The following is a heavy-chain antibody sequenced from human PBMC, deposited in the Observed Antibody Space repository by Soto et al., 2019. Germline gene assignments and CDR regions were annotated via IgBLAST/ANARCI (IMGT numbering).Heavy chain of an antibody. Sequence: SETLSLTCTVSGGSISSYYWSWIRQPPGKGLEWIGYIYYSGSTNYNPSLKSRVTISVDTSKNQFSLKLSSVTAADTAVYYCAREGYYDSSGYVIDYWGQGTLVTVSS. CDR2: IYYSGST. CDR1: GGSISSYY. J-gene: IGHJ4*02. CDR3: AREGYYDSSGYVIDY. V-gene: IGHV4-59*12. D-gene: IGHD3-22*01.